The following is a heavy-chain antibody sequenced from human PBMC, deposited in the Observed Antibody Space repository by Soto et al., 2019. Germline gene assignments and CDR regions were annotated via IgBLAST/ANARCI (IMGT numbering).Heavy chain of an antibody. CDR1: GGTSSSYA. CDR2: IIPIFGTA. Sequence: SVKVSCKASGGTSSSYAISWVRQAPGQGLEWMGGIIPIFGTANYAQKFQGRVTITADESTSTAYMELSSLRSEDTAVYYCARVLSKWEPHAFDIWGQGTMVTVSS. CDR3: ARVLSKWEPHAFDI. J-gene: IGHJ3*02. D-gene: IGHD1-26*01. V-gene: IGHV1-69*13.